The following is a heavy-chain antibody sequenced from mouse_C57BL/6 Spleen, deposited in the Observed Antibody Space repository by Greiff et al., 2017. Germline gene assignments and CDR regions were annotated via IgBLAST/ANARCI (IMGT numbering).Heavy chain of an antibody. J-gene: IGHJ2*01. D-gene: IGHD3-3*01. Sequence: QVQLQQPGAELVKPGASVKLSCKASGYTFTSYWMQWVKQRPGQGLEWIGEIDPSDSYTNYNQKFKGKATLTVDTSSSTAYMQLSSLTSEDSAVYYCAGGRRFDYWGQGTTLTVSS. V-gene: IGHV1-50*01. CDR2: IDPSDSYT. CDR1: GYTFTSYW. CDR3: AGGRRFDY.